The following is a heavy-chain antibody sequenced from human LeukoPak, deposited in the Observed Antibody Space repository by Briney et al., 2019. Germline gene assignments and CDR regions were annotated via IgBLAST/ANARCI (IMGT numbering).Heavy chain of an antibody. V-gene: IGHV4-39*07. J-gene: IGHJ3*02. CDR3: ARELELHDSDDGFDI. D-gene: IGHD1-7*01. CDR1: GGSISSSSYY. CDR2: IYYSGST. Sequence: SETLSLTCTVSGGSISSSSYYWGWIRQPPGKGLEWIGSIYYSGSTYYNPSLKSRVTISVDTSKNQFSLKLSSVTAADTAVYYCARELELHDSDDGFDIWGQGTMVTVSS.